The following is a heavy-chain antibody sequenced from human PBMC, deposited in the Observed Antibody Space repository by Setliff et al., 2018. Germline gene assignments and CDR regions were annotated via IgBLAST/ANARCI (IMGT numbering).Heavy chain of an antibody. CDR2: INPNSGGT. J-gene: IGHJ4*02. Sequence: ASVKVSCKASGYTFTGYYMHWVRQAPGQGLEWMGRINPNSGGTNYAQKFQGRVTMTWDTSISTAYMELSRLRSDDTAVYYCAKDGVGAKYYFDYWGQGTLVTVS. CDR1: GYTFTGYY. D-gene: IGHD1-26*01. V-gene: IGHV1-2*06. CDR3: AKDGVGAKYYFDY.